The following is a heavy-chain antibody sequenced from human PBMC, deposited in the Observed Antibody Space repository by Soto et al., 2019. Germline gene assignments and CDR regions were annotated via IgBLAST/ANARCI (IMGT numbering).Heavy chain of an antibody. CDR2: ISYSGSA. J-gene: IGHJ6*02. CDR3: ARQRPTDGRWEFANYYGMDV. V-gene: IGHV4-61*01. CDR1: GGSVNDTTFY. Sequence: SETLSLTCTVFGGSVNDTTFYWSWIRQPPGKGLEWIGYISYSGSAKYKPSLESRVTLSVDTSKNQFSLKLSSVTAADTAVYYCARQRPTDGRWEFANYYGMDVWGQGTPVTVSS. D-gene: IGHD1-26*01.